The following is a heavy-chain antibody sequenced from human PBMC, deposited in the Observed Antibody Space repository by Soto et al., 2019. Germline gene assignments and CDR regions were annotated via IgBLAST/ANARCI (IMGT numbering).Heavy chain of an antibody. V-gene: IGHV4-59*08. CDR2: IYYTGTT. CDR1: GGSIRDSY. Sequence: PSETLSLTCTVSGGSIRDSYWSWIRQPPGKGLEWIGYIYYTGTTKYNPSLKSRVTISVDSSKNQFSLKLDSVTAADTAVYYCARLGGYYQAFDSWGQGTLGTVS. J-gene: IGHJ4*02. CDR3: ARLGGYYQAFDS. D-gene: IGHD3-22*01.